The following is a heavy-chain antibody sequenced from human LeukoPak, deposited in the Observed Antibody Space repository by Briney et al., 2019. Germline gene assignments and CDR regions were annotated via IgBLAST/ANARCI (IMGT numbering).Heavy chain of an antibody. CDR1: GFTVSSNY. CDR3: AKWRRGGWSLDY. J-gene: IGHJ4*02. D-gene: IGHD6-19*01. CDR2: IYSGGGT. V-gene: IGHV3-53*01. Sequence: GGSLRLSCAASGFTVSSNYMTWVRQAPGKGLERVSVIYSGGGTYYADSVKGRFTISRDNFKNTLYLQMNSLRAEDTAVYYCAKWRRGGWSLDYWGQGTLVTASS.